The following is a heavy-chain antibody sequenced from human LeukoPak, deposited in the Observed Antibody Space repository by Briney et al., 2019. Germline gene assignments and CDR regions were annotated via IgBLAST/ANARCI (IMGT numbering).Heavy chain of an antibody. V-gene: IGHV3-23*01. J-gene: IGHJ4*02. Sequence: GGSLRLSCAASGFTFSSYAMSWVRQAPGKGLEWVSAISGGGGTIYYADSVKGRFTVSRDSSKNTLYLQMSSLRAEDTAVYYCAKSVLDTTYFDYWGQGTLVTVSS. CDR3: AKSVLDTTYFDY. CDR1: GFTFSSYA. CDR2: ISGGGGTI. D-gene: IGHD5-18*01.